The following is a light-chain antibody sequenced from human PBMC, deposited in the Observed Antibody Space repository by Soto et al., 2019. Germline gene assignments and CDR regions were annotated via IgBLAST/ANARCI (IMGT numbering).Light chain of an antibody. CDR2: KVP. J-gene: IGKJ1*01. CDR3: QQYNSFPWT. Sequence: DIQMTQSPSTLSASVGDRVTITCRASHSITTWLAWYQQKPGKAPNLLIYKVPNLESGVPSRFSGSGSGTEFTLTISSLQPDDFATYYCQQYNSFPWTFGQGTKVEIK. CDR1: HSITTW. V-gene: IGKV1-5*03.